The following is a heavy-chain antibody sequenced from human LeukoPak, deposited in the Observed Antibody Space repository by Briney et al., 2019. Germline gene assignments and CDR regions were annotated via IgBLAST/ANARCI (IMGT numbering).Heavy chain of an antibody. CDR1: GFTFSSSA. V-gene: IGHV3-23*01. D-gene: IGHD3-9*01. CDR2: ISGSGGSP. CDR3: ARTYYDILTGYNPYFDY. Sequence: GGSLRLSCAASGFTFSSSAMSWVRQAPGKGLEWVSSISGSGGSPYYADSVKGRFTISRDNAKNFLYLQMNSLRAEDTAVYYCARTYYDILTGYNPYFDYWGQGILVTVSS. J-gene: IGHJ4*02.